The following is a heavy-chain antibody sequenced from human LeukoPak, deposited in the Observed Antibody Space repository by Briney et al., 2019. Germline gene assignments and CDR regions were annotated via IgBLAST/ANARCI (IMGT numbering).Heavy chain of an antibody. Sequence: SVKVSCKASGGTFSSYAISWVRQAPGQGLEWMGRIIPIFGTANYAQKFQGRVTITTDESTSTAYMELSSLRSEDTALYYCARAPGYRSGGSCLDYWGQGTLVTVSS. CDR1: GGTFSSYA. CDR3: ARAPGYRSGGSCLDY. CDR2: IIPIFGTA. D-gene: IGHD2-15*01. V-gene: IGHV1-69*05. J-gene: IGHJ4*02.